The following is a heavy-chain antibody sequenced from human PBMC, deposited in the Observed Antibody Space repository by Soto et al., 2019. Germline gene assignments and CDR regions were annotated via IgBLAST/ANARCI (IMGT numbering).Heavy chain of an antibody. J-gene: IGHJ5*01. Sequence: QVQLVQSGAEVKKPGASVKVSCKASGYSFINYDISWVRQAAGQGPEWMGWRNPSSGKTKVSYLKKFQGRLTMTRDTSTGTAFLEVTDLRSDDTAVYYCARGATVDYDCWNNPRRDGLDSWGQGTLVTVSS. CDR2: RNPSSGKT. D-gene: IGHD3-22*01. CDR1: GYSFINYD. CDR3: ARGATVDYDCWNNPRRDGLDS. V-gene: IGHV1-8*01.